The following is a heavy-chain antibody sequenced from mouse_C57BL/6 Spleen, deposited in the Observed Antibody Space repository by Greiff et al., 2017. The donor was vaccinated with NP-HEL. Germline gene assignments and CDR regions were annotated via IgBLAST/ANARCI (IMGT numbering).Heavy chain of an antibody. J-gene: IGHJ4*01. CDR3: ARWLPLYYYAMDY. CDR2: INPNNGGT. CDR1: GYTFTDYY. V-gene: IGHV1-26*01. D-gene: IGHD2-2*01. Sequence: VQLQQSGPELVKPGASVKISCKASGYTFTDYYMNWVKQSHGKSLEWIGDINPNNGGTSYNQKFKGKATLTVDKSSSTAYMELRSLTSEDSAVYYCARWLPLYYYAMDYWGQGTSVTVSS.